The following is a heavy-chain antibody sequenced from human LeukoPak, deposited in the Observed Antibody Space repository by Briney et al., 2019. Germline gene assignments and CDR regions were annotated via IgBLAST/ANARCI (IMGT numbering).Heavy chain of an antibody. CDR2: IRSNGGST. J-gene: IGHJ4*02. Sequence: PGGSLRLSCAASGFTFSSYAIYWVRQAPGKGLEYVSGIRSNGGSTYYANSVKGRFAVSRDNSKNTLYLQMGSLRAEDMAVYYCARGYDFWSGPEGYYFDYWGQGTLVTVSS. CDR3: ARGYDFWSGPEGYYFDY. CDR1: GFTFSSYA. V-gene: IGHV3-64*01. D-gene: IGHD3-3*01.